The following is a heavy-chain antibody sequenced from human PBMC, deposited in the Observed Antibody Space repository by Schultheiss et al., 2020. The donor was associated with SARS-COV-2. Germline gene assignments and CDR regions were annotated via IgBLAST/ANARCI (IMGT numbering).Heavy chain of an antibody. Sequence: GGSLRLSCKGSGYSFTSYWIGWVRQMPGKGLEWMGIIYPGDSDTRYSQSFQGQVTMSANKSINTAYLQWGSLKASDTAMYYCARQDGGATEVDFWGQGTLVTVSS. D-gene: IGHD1-26*01. CDR1: GYSFTSYW. CDR3: ARQDGGATEVDF. V-gene: IGHV5-51*01. J-gene: IGHJ4*02. CDR2: IYPGDSDT.